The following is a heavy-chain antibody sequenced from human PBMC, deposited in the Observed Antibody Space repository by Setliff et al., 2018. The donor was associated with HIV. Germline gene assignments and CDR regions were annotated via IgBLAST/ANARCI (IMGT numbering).Heavy chain of an antibody. CDR2: INYHGSDI. J-gene: IGHJ6*02. Sequence: PGGSLRLSCVGSGFTFSNHWMQWVRQAPGKGLVWVSRINYHGSDISYADSVQGRFTISRDNSKNSLYLQMNGLRVEDTGVYYCARDNLYYNLYDGSPVYGMDVWGQGTTVTVSS. CDR1: GFTFSNHW. V-gene: IGHV3-74*01. D-gene: IGHD3-3*01. CDR3: ARDNLYYNLYDGSPVYGMDV.